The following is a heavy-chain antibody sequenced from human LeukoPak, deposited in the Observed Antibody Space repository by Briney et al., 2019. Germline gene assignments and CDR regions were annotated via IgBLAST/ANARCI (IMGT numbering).Heavy chain of an antibody. D-gene: IGHD1-26*01. CDR2: INPNSGGT. Sequence: ASVKVSCKASGYTFTGYYMHWVRQAPGQGLEWMGRINPNSGGTNYAQKLQGRVTMTTDTSTSTAYMELRSLRSDDTAVYYCARGDSGSYPQFDYWGQGTLVTVSS. J-gene: IGHJ4*02. CDR1: GYTFTGYY. CDR3: ARGDSGSYPQFDY. V-gene: IGHV1-2*06.